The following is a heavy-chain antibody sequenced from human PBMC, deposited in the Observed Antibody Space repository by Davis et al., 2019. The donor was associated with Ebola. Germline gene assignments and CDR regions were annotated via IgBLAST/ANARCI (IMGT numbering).Heavy chain of an antibody. Sequence: GGSLRLSCSASGFTFSLYGMHWVRQAPGKGLEWVARISNDGSKKSYADSVKGRFTISRDNSKNTLYLQMNSLRAEDTAVYYCAKDREAAAGFDWGQGTLVTVSS. CDR2: ISNDGSKK. D-gene: IGHD6-13*01. J-gene: IGHJ4*02. CDR3: AKDREAAAGFD. V-gene: IGHV3-30*18. CDR1: GFTFSLYG.